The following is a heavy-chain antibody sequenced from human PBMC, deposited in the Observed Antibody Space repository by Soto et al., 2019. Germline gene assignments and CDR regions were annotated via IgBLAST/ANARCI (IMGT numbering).Heavy chain of an antibody. D-gene: IGHD3-16*01. Sequence: GASVKVSCKASGYTFTGYAMHWVRQAPGQRLEWMGWINAGNGNTKYSQKFQGRVTITRDTSASTAYMELSSLRSEDTAVYYCARGEFLSYDDYWGQGTPVTVSS. CDR2: INAGNGNT. V-gene: IGHV1-3*01. J-gene: IGHJ4*02. CDR3: ARGEFLSYDDY. CDR1: GYTFTGYA.